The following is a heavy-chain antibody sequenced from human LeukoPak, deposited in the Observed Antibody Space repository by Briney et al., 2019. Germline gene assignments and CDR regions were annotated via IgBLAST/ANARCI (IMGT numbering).Heavy chain of an antibody. CDR2: IYYSGST. CDR1: GGSISSGGYY. J-gene: IGHJ4*02. D-gene: IGHD3-22*01. V-gene: IGHV4-39*01. CDR3: ARQGDYYDSSGYYF. Sequence: SQTLSLTCTVSGGSISSGGYYWGWIRQPPGKGLEWIGSIYYSGSTYYNPSLKSRVTISVDTSKNQFSLKLSSVTAADTAVYYCARQGDYYDSSGYYFWGQGTLVTVSS.